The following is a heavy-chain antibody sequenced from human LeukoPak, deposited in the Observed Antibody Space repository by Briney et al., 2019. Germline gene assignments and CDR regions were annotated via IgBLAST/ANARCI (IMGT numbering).Heavy chain of an antibody. J-gene: IGHJ6*02. CDR3: TRSLGVVIHGGMDV. Sequence: SETLSLTCIVSGGSISSYHWSWIRQPPGKGLEWIWHIYYTGSTNYNPSLKSRVTISLDTSKNQFSLKLSSVTAADTAVYYCTRSLGVVIHGGMDVWGQGTTVTVSS. CDR1: GGSISSYH. D-gene: IGHD3-3*01. CDR2: IYYTGST. V-gene: IGHV4-59*01.